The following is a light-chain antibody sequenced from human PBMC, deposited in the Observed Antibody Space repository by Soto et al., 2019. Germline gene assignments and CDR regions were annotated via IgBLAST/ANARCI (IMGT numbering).Light chain of an antibody. CDR1: QSVNSNY. CDR2: STS. V-gene: IGKV3-20*01. J-gene: IGKJ1*01. Sequence: ESVLTQSPGTLSLSPWEGATLSCRASQSVNSNYLAWFHQKPGQAPRLLIYSTSNRATGIPDRFSGSGSGTDFTLTISRLEPEDFVVYDCQQYDKSPWTFGQGTKVEIK. CDR3: QQYDKSPWT.